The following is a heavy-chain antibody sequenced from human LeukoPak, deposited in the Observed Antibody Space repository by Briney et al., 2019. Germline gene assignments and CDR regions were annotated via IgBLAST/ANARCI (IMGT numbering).Heavy chain of an antibody. CDR2: ISGSGGNT. Sequence: GGSLRLSCAASGFTFSSYAMSWVRQAPGTGLEWVSAISGSGGNTYYADSVKGRFTISRDKSKNTLYLQMNSLRAEDTTVYYCAKDPRELWFGEDYWAQGTLVTVSS. CDR1: GFTFSSYA. J-gene: IGHJ4*02. CDR3: AKDPRELWFGEDY. D-gene: IGHD3-10*01. V-gene: IGHV3-23*01.